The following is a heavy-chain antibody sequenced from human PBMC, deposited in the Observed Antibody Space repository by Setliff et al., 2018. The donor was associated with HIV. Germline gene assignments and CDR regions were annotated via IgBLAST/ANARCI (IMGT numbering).Heavy chain of an antibody. CDR1: GDIINRYA. Sequence: GASVKVSCKASGDIINRYAISWVRQAPGQGLEWMGGIIPLFGVANYAQMFQGRVTFTADESTRTAYMELSSLRSEDTAVYYCARAPEIQLSGLVTSWGAFDVWGQGTRVTVSS. D-gene: IGHD3-3*01. CDR3: ARAPEIQLSGLVTSWGAFDV. J-gene: IGHJ3*01. V-gene: IGHV1-69*13. CDR2: IIPLFGVA.